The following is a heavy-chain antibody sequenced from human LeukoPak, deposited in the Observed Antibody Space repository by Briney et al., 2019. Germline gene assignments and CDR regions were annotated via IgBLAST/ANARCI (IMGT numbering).Heavy chain of an antibody. D-gene: IGHD6-13*01. Sequence: PGGSLRLSCAASGFTFSSYSMNWVPQAPGKGLEWVSSISSSSSYIYYADSVKGRFNISRDNAKNSLYLQMNSLRAEDTAVYYCARGIADYFDYWGQGTLVSVCS. V-gene: IGHV3-21*01. J-gene: IGHJ4*02. CDR1: GFTFSSYS. CDR2: ISSSSSYI. CDR3: ARGIADYFDY.